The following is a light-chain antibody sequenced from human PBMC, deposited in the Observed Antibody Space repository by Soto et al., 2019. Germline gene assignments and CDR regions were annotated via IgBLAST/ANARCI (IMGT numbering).Light chain of an antibody. CDR2: KAS. J-gene: IGKJ1*01. CDR3: QQYGDYSLWT. V-gene: IGKV1-5*03. CDR1: QSISTW. Sequence: DIQLTQSPSTLSASVGDRVTITCRASQSISTWLAWYQQKPGTVPKLLIYKASTLESGVPSRFSGSGSGTEFTLTISSLQPDDFATYYCQQYGDYSLWTFGQGTKVDI.